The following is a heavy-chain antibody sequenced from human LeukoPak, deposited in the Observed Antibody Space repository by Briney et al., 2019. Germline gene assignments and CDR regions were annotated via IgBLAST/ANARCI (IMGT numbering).Heavy chain of an antibody. CDR2: IYYSGNT. D-gene: IGHD2-15*01. J-gene: IGHJ2*01. CDR3: ASPRDIVVVVAATAGYFDL. CDR1: GGSISGYY. V-gene: IGHV4-59*08. Sequence: SETLSLTCTVSGGSISGYYWSWIRQPPGKGLEWIGFIYYSGNTNFNPSLKSRVTISVDTSKNQFSLKMSSVTAADTAVYYCASPRDIVVVVAATAGYFDLWGRGTLVTVSS.